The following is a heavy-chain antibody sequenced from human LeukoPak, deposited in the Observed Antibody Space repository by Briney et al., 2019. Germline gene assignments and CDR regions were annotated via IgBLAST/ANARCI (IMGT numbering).Heavy chain of an antibody. CDR3: AKDIRGYSYGPFDY. CDR1: GFTFDDYA. J-gene: IGHJ4*02. V-gene: IGHV3-9*01. Sequence: GGSLRLSCAASGFTFDDYAMHWVRQAPGKGLEWVSGISWNSGSIGYADSVKGRFTNSRDNAKNSLYLQMNSLRAEDTALYYCAKDIRGYSYGPFDYWGQGTLVTVSS. D-gene: IGHD5-18*01. CDR2: ISWNSGSI.